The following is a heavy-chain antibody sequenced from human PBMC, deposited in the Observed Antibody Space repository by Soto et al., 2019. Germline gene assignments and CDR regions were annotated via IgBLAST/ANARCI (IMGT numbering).Heavy chain of an antibody. V-gene: IGHV4-39*01. D-gene: IGHD6-6*01. Sequence: QLQLQESGPGLVKPSETLSLTCTVSGGSISSSSYYWGWIRQPPGKGLEWIGSIYYSGSTYYNPSLKSRVTISVDTSKNQFSLKLSSVTAADSAVYYCARLPRYSSSSFSFDCWGQGTLVTVSS. CDR3: ARLPRYSSSSFSFDC. J-gene: IGHJ4*02. CDR1: GGSISSSSYY. CDR2: IYYSGST.